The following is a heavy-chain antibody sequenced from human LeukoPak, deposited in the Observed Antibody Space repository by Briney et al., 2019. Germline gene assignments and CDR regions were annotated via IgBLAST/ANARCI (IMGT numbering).Heavy chain of an antibody. CDR2: INNDGSST. CDR1: GFTFSNYW. Sequence: TGGSLRLSCAASGFTFSNYWMHWVRQAPGKGLVWVSRINNDGSSTIYADSVKGRFTISRDNAKNTLYLQMNSLRAEDTAVYYCASDFWSGYYTAMGVNYWGQGTLVTVSS. V-gene: IGHV3-74*01. D-gene: IGHD3-3*01. CDR3: ASDFWSGYYTAMGVNY. J-gene: IGHJ4*02.